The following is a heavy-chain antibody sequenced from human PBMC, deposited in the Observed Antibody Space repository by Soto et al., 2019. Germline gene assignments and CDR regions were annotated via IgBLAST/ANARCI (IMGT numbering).Heavy chain of an antibody. J-gene: IGHJ6*02. CDR2: IYYSGST. V-gene: IGHV4-31*03. CDR3: ARDRVGSSGWYGTYYYYGMDV. Sequence: PSETLSLTCTVSGGSISSGGYYWSWIRQHPGKGLEWIGYIYYSGSTYYNPSLKSRVTISVDTSKNQFSLKLSSVTAADTAVYYCARDRVGSSGWYGTYYYYGMDVWGQGTTVTVSS. D-gene: IGHD6-19*01. CDR1: GGSISSGGYY.